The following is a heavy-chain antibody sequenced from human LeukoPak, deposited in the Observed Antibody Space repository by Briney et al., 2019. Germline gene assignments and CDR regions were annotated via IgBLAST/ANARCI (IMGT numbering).Heavy chain of an antibody. D-gene: IGHD2-15*01. CDR2: ISTYNGDT. CDR3: LRDALRPRLTPDY. Sequence: GASVKVSCKASGYTFNTYGISWVRQAPGQGLEWMGWISTYNGDTNYVQNLQGRVTMTTDTSTSTAYMVLMSLRSDDTAVYYCLRDALRPRLTPDYWGQGTLVTVSS. CDR1: GYTFNTYG. V-gene: IGHV1-18*01. J-gene: IGHJ4*02.